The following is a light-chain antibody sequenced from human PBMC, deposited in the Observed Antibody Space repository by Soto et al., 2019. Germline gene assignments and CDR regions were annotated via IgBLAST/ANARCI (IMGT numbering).Light chain of an antibody. CDR1: SSSIGAGYD. CDR3: LSFDSSLNAVV. CDR2: SYN. J-gene: IGLJ2*01. Sequence: QSVLTQPPSVSGAPGQRVTISCTGSSSSIGAGYDVHWYQQLPGTAPKLLIYSYNNRPSGVPDRFSGSKSGSSASLAITGLQAEDEADYYCLSFDSSLNAVVFGGGTKLTVL. V-gene: IGLV1-40*01.